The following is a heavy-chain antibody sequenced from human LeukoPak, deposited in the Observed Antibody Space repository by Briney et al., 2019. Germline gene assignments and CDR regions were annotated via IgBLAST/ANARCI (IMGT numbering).Heavy chain of an antibody. CDR1: GGSISSYY. V-gene: IGHV4-59*08. Sequence: SETLSLTCTVSGGSISSYYWSWIRQPPGKGLEWIGYIYYSGSTNYNPSLKSRVTISVDTSKNQYSLKLSSVTAADTAVYYCARWINWFDPWGQGTLVTVSS. CDR2: IYYSGST. J-gene: IGHJ5*02. D-gene: IGHD2-2*03. CDR3: ARWINWFDP.